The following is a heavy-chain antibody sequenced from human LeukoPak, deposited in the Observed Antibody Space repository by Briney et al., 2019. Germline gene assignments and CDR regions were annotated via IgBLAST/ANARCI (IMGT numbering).Heavy chain of an antibody. Sequence: GESLRLSCAASGFTFSSYSMNWVRQAPGKGLEWVSSISSSSSYIYYADSVKGRFTISRDNAKNSLCLQMNSLRAEDTAVYYCARDSSGWTYYYYYYGMDVWGQGTTVTVSS. J-gene: IGHJ6*02. CDR3: ARDSSGWTYYYYYYGMDV. CDR1: GFTFSSYS. V-gene: IGHV3-21*01. CDR2: ISSSSSYI. D-gene: IGHD6-19*01.